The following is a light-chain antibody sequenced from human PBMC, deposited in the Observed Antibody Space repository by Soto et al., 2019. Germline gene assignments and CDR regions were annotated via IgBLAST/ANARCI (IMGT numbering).Light chain of an antibody. CDR1: QGVTTN. Sequence: EILMTQSPATLSVSPGERVTLSCRAGQGVTTNFAWYQQKSGQSPRLLIYDVSSRATGVPSRFSGTVSETDFTLTISGLHSEDSAIFFWQQYNSWPFSFGPGSRLEIK. CDR2: DVS. CDR3: QQYNSWPFS. J-gene: IGKJ5*01. V-gene: IGKV3-15*01.